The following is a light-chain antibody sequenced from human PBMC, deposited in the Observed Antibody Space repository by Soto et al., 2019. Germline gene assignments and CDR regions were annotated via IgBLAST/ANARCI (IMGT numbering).Light chain of an antibody. Sequence: DILMTQSPSSLSASVGDRVTITCQASQDIRNYLNWYQQKPGKAPKLLIYDVSNLKIGVPSRFSGSGSGADFTFTISSLQPEDIATYYCQQYDNLPLTFGQGTKLVIK. J-gene: IGKJ2*01. V-gene: IGKV1-33*01. CDR2: DVS. CDR1: QDIRNY. CDR3: QQYDNLPLT.